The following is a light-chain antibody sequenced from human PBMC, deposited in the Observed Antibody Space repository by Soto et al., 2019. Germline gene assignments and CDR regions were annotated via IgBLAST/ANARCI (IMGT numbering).Light chain of an antibody. J-gene: IGKJ2*01. CDR3: RRGSHWPYK. V-gene: IGKV2-30*01. CDR2: NVS. CDR1: LSLLYSDGNTY. Sequence: DVVMTQSPLSLPVTLGQPASISCRSSLSLLYSDGNTYLNWCLQRPGQSPRRLIYNVSNRESGGPYRFSGSGSGANVILKVSRVEADDVGVYYCRRGSHWPYKFGQATRLQLK.